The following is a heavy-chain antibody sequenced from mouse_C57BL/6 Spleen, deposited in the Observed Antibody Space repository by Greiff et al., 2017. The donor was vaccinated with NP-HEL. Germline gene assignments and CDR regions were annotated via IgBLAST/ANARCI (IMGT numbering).Heavy chain of an antibody. CDR1: GYTFTSYW. J-gene: IGHJ3*01. D-gene: IGHD1-1*01. CDR3: ARENGSSYPWFAY. Sequence: QVQLQQPGAELVKPGASVKLSCKASGYTFTSYWMHWVKQRPGQGLEWIGMIHPNSGSTNYNEKFKSKATLTVDKSSSTAYMQLSSLTSEDSAVYYCARENGSSYPWFAYWGQGTLVTVSA. CDR2: IHPNSGST. V-gene: IGHV1-64*01.